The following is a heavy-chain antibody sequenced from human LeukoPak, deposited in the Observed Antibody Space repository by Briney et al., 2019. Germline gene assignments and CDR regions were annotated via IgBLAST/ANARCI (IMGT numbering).Heavy chain of an antibody. CDR3: AKDGKNYFDY. CDR1: GFTFDDYS. V-gene: IGHV3-43D*03. J-gene: IGHJ4*02. CDR2: ISWDGGST. Sequence: GGSLRLSRAASGFTFDDYSMHWVRQAPGKGLEWVSLISWDGGSTYYADSVKGRFTISRDNSKNSLYLQMNSLRADDTALYYCAKDGKNYFDYWGQGTLVTVSS.